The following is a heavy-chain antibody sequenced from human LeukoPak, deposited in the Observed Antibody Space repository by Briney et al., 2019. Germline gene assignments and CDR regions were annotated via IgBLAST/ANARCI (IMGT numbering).Heavy chain of an antibody. Sequence: GGSLRLSCAASGFTVSSNYMSWVRQAPGKGLEWVSVIYSGGSTQYADSVKGRFTISRDNSKKTLYLQMDSLRAEDTAVYYCARSHSSSWLYYFECWGQGTLVTVSS. CDR2: IYSGGST. CDR3: ARSHSSSWLYYFEC. V-gene: IGHV3-66*01. J-gene: IGHJ4*02. D-gene: IGHD6-13*01. CDR1: GFTVSSNY.